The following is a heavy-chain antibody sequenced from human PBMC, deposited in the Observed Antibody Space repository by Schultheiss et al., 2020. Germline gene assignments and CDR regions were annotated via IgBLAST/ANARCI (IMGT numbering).Heavy chain of an antibody. CDR3: ARQWLPSTNFDL. CDR2: IYYSGST. D-gene: IGHD5-24*01. V-gene: IGHV4-59*01. Sequence: SETLSLTCTVSGDSISTYYWSWIRQPPGKGLEWIGYIYYSGSTTYNPSLKSRVTISVDPSKDQFSLKLSSVTAADTAVYYCARQWLPSTNFDLWGRGTLVTVYS. J-gene: IGHJ2*01. CDR1: GDSISTYY.